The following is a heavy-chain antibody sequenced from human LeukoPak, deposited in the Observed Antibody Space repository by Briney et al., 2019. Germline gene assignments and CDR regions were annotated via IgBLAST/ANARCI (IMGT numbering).Heavy chain of an antibody. V-gene: IGHV4-39*07. CDR2: IYYSGST. D-gene: IGHD3-10*01. Sequence: PSETLSLTCTVSGGSISSSSYYWGWIRQPPGKGLEWIGSIYYSGSTYYNPSLKSRVTISVDTSKNQFSLKLSSVTAADTAVYYCAKALNPMVRGTTYYYYYYMDVWGKGTTVTVSS. CDR1: GGSISSSSYY. CDR3: AKALNPMVRGTTYYYYYYMDV. J-gene: IGHJ6*03.